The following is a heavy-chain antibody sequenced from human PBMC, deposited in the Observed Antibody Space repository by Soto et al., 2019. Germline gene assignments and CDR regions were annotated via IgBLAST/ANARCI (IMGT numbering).Heavy chain of an antibody. CDR3: ARESYCSSTSCYPRRDAVDI. D-gene: IGHD2-2*01. V-gene: IGHV1-2*04. Sequence: ASVKVSCEASGYTFTVYNMHWVRQAPGQGLEWMGWINPNSGGTNYAQKFQGWVTMTRDTSISTAYMELSRLRSDYTAVYYCARESYCSSTSCYPRRDAVDIWGQGTMVTVSS. CDR2: INPNSGGT. J-gene: IGHJ3*02. CDR1: GYTFTVYN.